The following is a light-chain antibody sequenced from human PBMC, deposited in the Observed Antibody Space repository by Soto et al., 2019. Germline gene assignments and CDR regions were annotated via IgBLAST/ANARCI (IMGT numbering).Light chain of an antibody. V-gene: IGKV3D-15*01. Sequence: EIVMTQSPATLSVSPGERATLSCRASQSVNIYLAWYQQKPGQAPRLLIFGASSRAPGIPVRFSGSGSGTEFNLTISSLQSEDFAVYFCQQYDDWLRLTFGGGTKVEIK. CDR3: QQYDDWLRLT. CDR1: QSVNIY. J-gene: IGKJ4*01. CDR2: GAS.